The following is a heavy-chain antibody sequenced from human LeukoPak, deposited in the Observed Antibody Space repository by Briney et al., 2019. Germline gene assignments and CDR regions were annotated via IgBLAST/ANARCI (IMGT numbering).Heavy chain of an antibody. V-gene: IGHV4-30-4*01. CDR1: GGSIGSGDYY. Sequence: PSETLSLTCTVSGGSIGSGDYYWRWIRQPPGKGLEWIGYIYYSGSTYYNPSLKSRVTISVDTSKNQFSLKLSSVTAADTAVYYCARGNDYGDYDYDYWGQGTLVTVSS. J-gene: IGHJ4*02. CDR2: IYYSGST. CDR3: ARGNDYGDYDYDY. D-gene: IGHD4-17*01.